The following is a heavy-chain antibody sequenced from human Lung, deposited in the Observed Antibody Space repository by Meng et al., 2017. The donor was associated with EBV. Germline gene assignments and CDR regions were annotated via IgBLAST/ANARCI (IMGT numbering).Heavy chain of an antibody. CDR1: GYTFTTYD. CDR2: ISAYNGNT. J-gene: IGHJ4*02. D-gene: IGHD1-26*01. Sequence: QVKLVQYGAEVKKPGASVKVSCKASGYTFTTYDINWVRQAPGQGLEWMGWISAYNGNTNYAQTLQGRLTMTTDTSTSTAYMELRSLRSDDTAVYYCARVEVGITSGDYWGQGTLVTVSS. CDR3: ARVEVGITSGDY. V-gene: IGHV1-18*01.